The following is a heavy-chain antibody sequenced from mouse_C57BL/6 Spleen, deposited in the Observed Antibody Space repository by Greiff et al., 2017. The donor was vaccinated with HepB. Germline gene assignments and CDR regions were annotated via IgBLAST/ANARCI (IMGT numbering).Heavy chain of an antibody. J-gene: IGHJ1*03. Sequence: DVQLQESGTVLARPGASVKMSCKTSGYTFTSYWMHWVKQRPGQGLEWIGAIYPGNSDTSYNQKFKGKAKLTAVTSASTAYMELSSLTNEDSAVYYCTRYYGSSYWYFDVWGTGTTVTVSS. D-gene: IGHD1-1*01. CDR1: GYTFTSYW. CDR2: IYPGNSDT. V-gene: IGHV1-5*01. CDR3: TRYYGSSYWYFDV.